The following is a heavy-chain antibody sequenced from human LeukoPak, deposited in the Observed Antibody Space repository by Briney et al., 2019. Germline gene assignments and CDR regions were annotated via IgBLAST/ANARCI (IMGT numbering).Heavy chain of an antibody. Sequence: PGGSLRLSCAASGFTFSSYSMNWVRQAPGKGLEWVSSISSSSLYIYYADSVKGRFTISRDNAKNSLYLQMNSLRAEDTAVYYCARLDSSGYAGHSNDAFDIWGQGTMVTVSS. V-gene: IGHV3-21*01. D-gene: IGHD3-22*01. CDR1: GFTFSSYS. CDR2: ISSSSLYI. J-gene: IGHJ3*02. CDR3: ARLDSSGYAGHSNDAFDI.